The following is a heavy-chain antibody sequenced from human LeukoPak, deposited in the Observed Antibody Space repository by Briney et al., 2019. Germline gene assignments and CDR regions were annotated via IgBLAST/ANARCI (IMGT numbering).Heavy chain of an antibody. Sequence: GGSLRLSCPASGFTFSDYTMQWLRQAPGKGLEWVAVIWHDGTYISYGDSVRGRFTISRDNSKNTLYLQMNSLRAEDTAVYYCAREGPTTAVGSGAPDIWGLGAMVTVSS. V-gene: IGHV3-33*01. D-gene: IGHD6-13*01. CDR3: AREGPTTAVGSGAPDI. J-gene: IGHJ3*02. CDR1: GFTFSDYT. CDR2: IWHDGTYI.